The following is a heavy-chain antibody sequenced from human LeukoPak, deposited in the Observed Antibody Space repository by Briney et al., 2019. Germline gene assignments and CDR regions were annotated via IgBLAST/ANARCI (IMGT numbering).Heavy chain of an antibody. J-gene: IGHJ4*02. D-gene: IGHD6-6*01. CDR3: ARALFVGIAARQLLFDY. V-gene: IGHV3-33*01. CDR2: IWYDGSNK. Sequence: GRSLRLSCAASGFTFSSYGMHWARQAPGKGLEWVAVIWYDGSNKYYADSVKGRFTISRDNSKNTLYLQMNSLRAEDTAVYYCARALFVGIAARQLLFDYWGQGTLVTVSS. CDR1: GFTFSSYG.